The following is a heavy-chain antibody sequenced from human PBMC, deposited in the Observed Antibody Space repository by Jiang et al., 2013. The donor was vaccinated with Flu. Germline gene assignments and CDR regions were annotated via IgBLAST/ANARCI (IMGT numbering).Heavy chain of an antibody. D-gene: IGHD1-14*01. Sequence: RLSCAASGFTFHYYGMNWVRQAPGKGLEWVSGINWNGVTTAYAKSVQGRFTISRDDAKNSIYLHMNGLRPEDTAWYYCARHTPDPGPSAMYYFDYWGLGTLVSVSS. CDR1: GFTFHYYG. J-gene: IGHJ4*02. V-gene: IGHV3-20*04. CDR3: ARHTPDPGPSAMYYFDY. CDR2: INWNGVTT.